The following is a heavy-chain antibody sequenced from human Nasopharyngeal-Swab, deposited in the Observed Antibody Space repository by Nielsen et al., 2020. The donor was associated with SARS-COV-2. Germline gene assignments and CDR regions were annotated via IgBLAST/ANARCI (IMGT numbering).Heavy chain of an antibody. V-gene: IGHV3-30*04. CDR1: GFIFSSYE. J-gene: IGHJ4*02. CDR3: ARDRSGYFLDY. CDR2: ISYDGSNK. Sequence: GESLKISCAASGFIFSSYEMNWVRQAPGKGLEWVAVISYDGSNKYYADSVKGRFTISRDNSKNTLYLQMNSLRAEDTAVYYCARDRSGYFLDYWGQGTLVTVSS. D-gene: IGHD3-22*01.